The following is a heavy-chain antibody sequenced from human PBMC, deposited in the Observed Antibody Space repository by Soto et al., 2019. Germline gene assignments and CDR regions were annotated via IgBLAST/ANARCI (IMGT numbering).Heavy chain of an antibody. CDR3: ARAAHYYDSSGYFDY. CDR2: IYHSGST. V-gene: IGHV4-30-2*01. D-gene: IGHD3-22*01. J-gene: IGHJ4*02. Sequence: SETLSLTCAVSGGSISSGGYSWSWIRQPPGKGLEWIGYIYHSGSTYYNPSLKSRVTISVDRSKNQFSLKLSSVTAADTAVYYCARAAHYYDSSGYFDYWGQGTLVTVSS. CDR1: GGSISSGGYS.